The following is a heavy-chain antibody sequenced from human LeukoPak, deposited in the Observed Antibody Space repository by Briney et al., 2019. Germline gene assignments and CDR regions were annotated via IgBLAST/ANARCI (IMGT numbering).Heavy chain of an antibody. CDR3: AKPSYHGWFDP. V-gene: IGHV3-9*01. CDR1: GFTFDDYA. J-gene: IGHJ5*02. D-gene: IGHD2-2*01. Sequence: GGSLRLSCAASGFTFDDYAMHWVRQVPGKGLEWVSGISWNSGSIGYADSVKGRFTISRDNSKNTLYLQMNSLRAEDTAVYYCAKPSYHGWFDPWGQGTLVTVSS. CDR2: ISWNSGSI.